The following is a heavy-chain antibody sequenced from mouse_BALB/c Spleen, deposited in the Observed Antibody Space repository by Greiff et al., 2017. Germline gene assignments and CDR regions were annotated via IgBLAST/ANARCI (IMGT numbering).Heavy chain of an antibody. CDR3: ARGHDGYYVGAMDY. Sequence: EVQLVESGGGLVQPGGSRKLSCAASGFTFSSFGMHWVRQAPEKGLEWVAYISSGSSTIYYADTVKGRFTISRDNPKNTLFLQMTSLRSEDTAMYYCARGHDGYYVGAMDYWGQGTSVTVSS. J-gene: IGHJ4*01. V-gene: IGHV5-17*02. D-gene: IGHD2-3*01. CDR2: ISSGSSTI. CDR1: GFTFSSFG.